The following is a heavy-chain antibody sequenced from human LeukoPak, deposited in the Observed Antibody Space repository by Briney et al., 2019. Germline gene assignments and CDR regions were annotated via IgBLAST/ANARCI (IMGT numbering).Heavy chain of an antibody. J-gene: IGHJ4*02. V-gene: IGHV3-64*01. D-gene: IGHD1-7*01. Sequence: GGSLRLSCAASGFTFSSYAMHWVRQAPGKGLEYVSAISSNGGSTYYANSVKGRFTISRDNSKNTLYLQMGSLRAEDTAVYYCAKDHNWNYVLDYWGQGTLVTVSS. CDR3: AKDHNWNYVLDY. CDR2: ISSNGGST. CDR1: GFTFSSYA.